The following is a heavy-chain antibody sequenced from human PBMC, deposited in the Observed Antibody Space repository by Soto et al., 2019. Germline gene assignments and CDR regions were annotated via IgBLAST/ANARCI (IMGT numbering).Heavy chain of an antibody. CDR1: GFTLSSYS. J-gene: IGHJ4*02. CDR3: VRGGAFKIDY. Sequence: ESGGRLVQPGGSLRLSCAASGFTLSSYSMNWARQAPGKGLEWVSYISSSSSTIYYAVSVKGRFTISRDNAKNSLYLQMNSLRDEDTAVYYCVRGGAFKIDYWGQGTLVTVSS. D-gene: IGHD3-16*01. CDR2: ISSSSSTI. V-gene: IGHV3-48*02.